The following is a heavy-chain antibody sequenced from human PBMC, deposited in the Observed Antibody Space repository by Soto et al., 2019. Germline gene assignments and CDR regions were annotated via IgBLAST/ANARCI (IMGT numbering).Heavy chain of an antibody. J-gene: IGHJ4*02. CDR3: ARDSTYYYDSSGYYSDY. CDR2: ISSSSSYI. D-gene: IGHD3-22*01. Sequence: GGSLRLSCAASGFTFSSYSMNWVRQAPGKGLEWVSSISSSSSYIYYADSVKGRFTISRDNAKNSLYLQMNSLRAEDTAVYYWARDSTYYYDSSGYYSDYWGQGTLVTVSS. V-gene: IGHV3-21*01. CDR1: GFTFSSYS.